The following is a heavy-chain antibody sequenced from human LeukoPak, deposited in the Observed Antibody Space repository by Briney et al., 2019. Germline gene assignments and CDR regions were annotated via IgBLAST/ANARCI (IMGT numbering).Heavy chain of an antibody. D-gene: IGHD5-12*01. V-gene: IGHV3-53*01. J-gene: IGHJ3*02. Sequence: PGGSLRLSCTVSGFTVSSNSMSWVRQAPGKGLEWVSFIYSDNTHYSDSVKGRFTISRDNSKNTLYLQMNSLRAEDTAVYYCARGAFRYSGYDGNAFDIWGQGTMVTVSS. CDR1: GFTVSSNS. CDR2: IYSDNT. CDR3: ARGAFRYSGYDGNAFDI.